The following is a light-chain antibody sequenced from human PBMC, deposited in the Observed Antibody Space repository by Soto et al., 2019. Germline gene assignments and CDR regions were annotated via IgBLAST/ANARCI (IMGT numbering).Light chain of an antibody. Sequence: EVVLTQSPATLSMSPGERATLSCRASQTISTSLAWYQQKPGKAPRLLIYDASTKSPGIAARFSGSGSGTDFTLSTSSLLPEDVVVSYYQQQSDGPSFTFGRGTQVEIK. CDR3: QQQSDGPSFT. CDR1: QTISTS. J-gene: IGKJ4*01. V-gene: IGKV3-11*01. CDR2: DAS.